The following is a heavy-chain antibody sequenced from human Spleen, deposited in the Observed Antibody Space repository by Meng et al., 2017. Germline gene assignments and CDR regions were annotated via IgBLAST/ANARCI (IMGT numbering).Heavy chain of an antibody. CDR2: IYHSGST. D-gene: IGHD6-19*01. CDR3: ARGTVAGPDDAFDI. Sequence: SETLSLTCTVSGGSISSAGYYWSWIRQHPGKGLEWIGSIYHSGSTYYNPSLKSRVTISVDTSKNQFSLKLSSVTAADTAVYYCARGTVAGPDDAFDIWGQGTMVTVSS. V-gene: IGHV4-39*07. CDR1: GGSISSAGYY. J-gene: IGHJ3*02.